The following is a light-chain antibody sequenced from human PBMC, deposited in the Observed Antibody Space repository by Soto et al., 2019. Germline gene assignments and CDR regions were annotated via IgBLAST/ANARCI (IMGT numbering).Light chain of an antibody. CDR2: EVS. J-gene: IGLJ3*02. Sequence: QSVLTQPASVSGSAGQSITICCTGTSNDVGGYNYVSWYQQYPGKAPKLLIYEVSNRPSGVSNRFSGSKSGNTASLTISGLQAEDEADYYCSSYTTISTRVFGGGTKLTVL. CDR3: SSYTTISTRV. V-gene: IGLV2-14*01. CDR1: SNDVGGYNY.